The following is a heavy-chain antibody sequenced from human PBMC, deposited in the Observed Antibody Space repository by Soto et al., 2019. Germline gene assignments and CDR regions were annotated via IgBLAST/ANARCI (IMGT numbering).Heavy chain of an antibody. Sequence: PGGTLRLSCAAAAFTFSYYGMHWVRQAPGKGLEWVAVLWYDGNNKYYTDSVKGRFTISRDNSKSTLYLQMNSLRAEDTAVYYCARDDIPGIAVATYGMDVWRQGTTVTVSS. CDR1: AFTFSYYG. CDR2: LWYDGNNK. CDR3: ARDDIPGIAVATYGMDV. V-gene: IGHV3-33*01. J-gene: IGHJ6*01. D-gene: IGHD6-19*01.